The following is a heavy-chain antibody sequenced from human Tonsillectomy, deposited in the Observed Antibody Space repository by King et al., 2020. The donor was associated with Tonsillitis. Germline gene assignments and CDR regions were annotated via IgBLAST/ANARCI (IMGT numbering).Heavy chain of an antibody. J-gene: IGHJ4*02. Sequence: QLVQSGAEVKKPGASVKVSCKASGYSFTSYGISWVRQAPGQGLEWMGWISTYNGHTVSTQKFQDRVTTTSDTSTTTAYMELRSLRSDDTALYYCARDLRDTFTGKYSFASWGQGTLVTVSS. CDR3: ARDLRDTFTGKYSFAS. V-gene: IGHV1-18*01. CDR1: GYSFTSYG. D-gene: IGHD3-9*01. CDR2: ISTYNGHT.